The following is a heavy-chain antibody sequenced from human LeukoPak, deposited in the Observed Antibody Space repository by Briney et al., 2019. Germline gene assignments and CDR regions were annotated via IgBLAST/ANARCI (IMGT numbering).Heavy chain of an antibody. J-gene: IGHJ4*02. D-gene: IGHD3-22*01. V-gene: IGHV3-30*18. CDR2: ISYDATNK. Sequence: GESLTLSCAVSGFTFSSYGRHWVRQAPGKGLEWVAVISYDATNKYYADSVKGRFTISRDNSKSTLYLQMNSLRAEDTAVYYCAKDSSADDSSGYSYYFDYWGQGTLVTVSS. CDR1: GFTFSSYG. CDR3: AKDSSADDSSGYSYYFDY.